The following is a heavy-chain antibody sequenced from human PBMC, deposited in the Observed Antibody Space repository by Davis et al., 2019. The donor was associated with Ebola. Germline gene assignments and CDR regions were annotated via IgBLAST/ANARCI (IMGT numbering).Heavy chain of an antibody. V-gene: IGHV3-48*02. CDR1: GFTFSSYS. CDR3: ARFAPYDFWSGYYDRNDY. Sequence: GESLKISCAASGFTFSSYSMNWVRQAPGKGLEWVSYISSSSSTIYYADSVKGRFTISRDNAKNSLYLQMNSLRDEDTAVYYCARFAPYDFWSGYYDRNDYWGQGTLVTVSS. CDR2: ISSSSSTI. D-gene: IGHD3-3*01. J-gene: IGHJ4*02.